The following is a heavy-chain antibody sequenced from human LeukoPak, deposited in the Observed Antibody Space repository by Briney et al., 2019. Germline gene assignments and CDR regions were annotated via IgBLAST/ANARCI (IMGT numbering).Heavy chain of an antibody. Sequence: PGGSLRLSCAASGFTFSSYAMSWVRQAPGKGLEWVSAIGGSGGSTYYADSVKGRFTISRDNSKNTLYLQMNSLRAEDTAVYYCAKVHRVTGTTFAYWGQGTLVTVSS. CDR1: GFTFSSYA. CDR2: IGGSGGST. CDR3: AKVHRVTGTTFAY. D-gene: IGHD1-7*01. J-gene: IGHJ4*02. V-gene: IGHV3-23*01.